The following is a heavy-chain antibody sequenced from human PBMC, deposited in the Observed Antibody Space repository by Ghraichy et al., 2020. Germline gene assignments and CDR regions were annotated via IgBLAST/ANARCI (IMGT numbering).Heavy chain of an antibody. J-gene: IGHJ1*01. CDR2: ISYSGTT. CDR3: AREGKYCSGDTCDQPTDN. Sequence: SETPSLTCTVSGDSVSSDSIYWTWIRQPPGKGLEWIGHISYSGTTNYNPSLKSRITMSVDTSKNQFALKLGSVTAADTAVYYCAREGKYCSGDTCDQPTDNWGQGPQVAVSS. V-gene: IGHV4-61*01. CDR1: GDSVSSDSIY. D-gene: IGHD2-15*01.